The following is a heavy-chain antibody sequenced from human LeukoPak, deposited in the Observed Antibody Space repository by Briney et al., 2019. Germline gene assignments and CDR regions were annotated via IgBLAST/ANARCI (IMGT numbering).Heavy chain of an antibody. V-gene: IGHV3-30*02. CDR1: GFTFSTYG. CDR3: AKGLVGASFDY. J-gene: IGHJ4*02. CDR2: IRNDGNIK. D-gene: IGHD1-26*01. Sequence: GGSLRLSCAASGFTFSTYGMHWVRQAPGKGLEWVAIIRNDGNIKYYADSVKGRFTISRDNSKNTLYLQMNSLRAEDTAVYYCAKGLVGASFDYWGQGTLVTVSS.